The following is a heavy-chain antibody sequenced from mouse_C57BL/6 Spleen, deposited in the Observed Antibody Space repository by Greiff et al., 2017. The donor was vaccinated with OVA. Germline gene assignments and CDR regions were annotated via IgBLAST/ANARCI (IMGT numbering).Heavy chain of an antibody. Sequence: VQLQQSGPELVKPGASVKISCKASGYAFSSSWMNWVKQRPGKGLEWIGRIYPGDGDTNYNGKFKGKATLTADKSSSTAYMQLSSLTSEDSAVYFCAIYGSSYGVLDYWGQGTTRTVSS. D-gene: IGHD1-1*01. J-gene: IGHJ2*01. CDR2: IYPGDGDT. V-gene: IGHV1-82*01. CDR3: AIYGSSYGVLDY. CDR1: GYAFSSSW.